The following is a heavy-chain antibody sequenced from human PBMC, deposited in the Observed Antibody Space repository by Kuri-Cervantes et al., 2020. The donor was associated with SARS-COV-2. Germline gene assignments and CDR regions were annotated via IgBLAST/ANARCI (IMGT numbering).Heavy chain of an antibody. CDR2: ISYDGSNK. V-gene: IGHV3-30-3*01. D-gene: IGHD3-3*01. CDR3: AREWATIFGVVYDY. CDR1: GFTFSSYA. Sequence: GESLKISCAASGFTFSSYAMHWVRQAPGKGLEWVAVISYDGSNKYYADSVKGRFTISRDNSKNTLYLQMNSLRAEGTAVYYCAREWATIFGVVYDYWGQGTLVTVSS. J-gene: IGHJ4*02.